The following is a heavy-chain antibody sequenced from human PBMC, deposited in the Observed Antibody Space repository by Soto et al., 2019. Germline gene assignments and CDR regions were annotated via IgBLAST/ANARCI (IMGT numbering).Heavy chain of an antibody. J-gene: IGHJ4*02. D-gene: IGHD6-19*01. CDR3: ARDPQWLAY. V-gene: IGHV3-11*01. CDR1: GFTISDYY. Sequence: PGGSLRVSCAVSGFTISDYYMSWIRQAPGKGLEYVSYISSTSATTIIYADSVKGRFTISRDNTENSLYLQMNNLRAEDTAVYYCARDPQWLAYWGQGTLVTVSS. CDR2: ISSTSATTI.